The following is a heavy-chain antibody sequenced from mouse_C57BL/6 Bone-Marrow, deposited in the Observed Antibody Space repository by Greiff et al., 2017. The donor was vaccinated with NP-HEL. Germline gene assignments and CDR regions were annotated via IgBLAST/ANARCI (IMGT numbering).Heavy chain of an antibody. CDR2: ISDGGSYT. V-gene: IGHV5-4*01. D-gene: IGHD1-1*01. Sequence: EVQVVESGGGLVKPGGSLKLSCAASGFTFSSYAMSWVRQTPEKRLEWVATISDGGSYTYYPDNVKGRFTISRDNAKNNLYLQMSHLKSEDTAMYYCARSESPYGSSYVFMDYWGQGTSVTVSS. CDR1: GFTFSSYA. J-gene: IGHJ4*01. CDR3: ARSESPYGSSYVFMDY.